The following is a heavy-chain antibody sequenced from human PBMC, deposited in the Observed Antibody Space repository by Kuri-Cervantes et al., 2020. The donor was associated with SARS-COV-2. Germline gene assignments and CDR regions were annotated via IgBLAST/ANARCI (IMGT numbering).Heavy chain of an antibody. CDR2: INDIGST. D-gene: IGHD3-16*01. Sequence: ESLKISCTVYGGPFSGYYWSWLRQPPGKGLEWIGEINDIGSTNYNPSLESRVTISVDTSKNQFSLNLSSVTAGDTALYYCARGPWRSERVGPPYYYYLDVWGKGTTVTVSS. V-gene: IGHV4-34*01. CDR1: GGPFSGYY. CDR3: ARGPWRSERVGPPYYYYLDV. J-gene: IGHJ6*03.